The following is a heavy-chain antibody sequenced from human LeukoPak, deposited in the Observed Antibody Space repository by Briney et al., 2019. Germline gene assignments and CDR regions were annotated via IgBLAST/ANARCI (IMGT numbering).Heavy chain of an antibody. CDR3: AKDSGYYGSGSYVY. D-gene: IGHD3-10*01. Sequence: GGSLRLSCAASGFTFSSYEMNWVRQAPGKGLEWVSYISSSGSTIYYADSVKGRFTISRDNSKNTLYLQMNSLRAEDTAVYYCAKDSGYYGSGSYVYWGQGTLVTVSS. V-gene: IGHV3-48*03. J-gene: IGHJ4*02. CDR1: GFTFSSYE. CDR2: ISSSGSTI.